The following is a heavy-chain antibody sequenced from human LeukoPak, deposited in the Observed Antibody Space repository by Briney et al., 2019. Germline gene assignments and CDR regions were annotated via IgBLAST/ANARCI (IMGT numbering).Heavy chain of an antibody. J-gene: IGHJ6*03. CDR2: ITGSGGST. CDR3: AGSYSSSSGYYYYYYMDV. D-gene: IGHD6-6*01. Sequence: GGSQRLSCAASGFTFSSYAMSWVRQAPGKGLEWVSAITGSGGSTYYADSVKGRFTISRDNSKNTLYLQMNSLRAEDTAVYYCAGSYSSSSGYYYYYYMDVWGKGTTVTVSS. CDR1: GFTFSSYA. V-gene: IGHV3-23*01.